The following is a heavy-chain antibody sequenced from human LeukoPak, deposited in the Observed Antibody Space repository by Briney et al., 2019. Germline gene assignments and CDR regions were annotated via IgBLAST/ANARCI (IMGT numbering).Heavy chain of an antibody. V-gene: IGHV3-33*01. CDR3: ARDLMTTVTYYFDY. D-gene: IGHD4-17*01. CDR1: GFTFSGYG. Sequence: GGSLRLSCAASGFTFSGYGMHWVRQAPGKGLEWVAVIWYDGSNKYYADSVKGRFTISRDNSKNTLYLQMNSLRAEDTAVYYCARDLMTTVTYYFDYWGQGTLVTVSS. CDR2: IWYDGSNK. J-gene: IGHJ4*02.